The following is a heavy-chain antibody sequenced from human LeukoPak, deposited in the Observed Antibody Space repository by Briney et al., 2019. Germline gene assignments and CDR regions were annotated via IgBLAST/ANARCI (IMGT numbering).Heavy chain of an antibody. CDR1: GGSISSYY. D-gene: IGHD1-26*01. V-gene: IGHV4-4*07. Sequence: SETLSLTCTVSGGSISSYYWTWIRQPAGKGLEWIGRIYPSGSTNYNPSLKSRVTMSVDTSKNQLSLKLGSVTAADTAVYYCARENSGSYREFDYWGQGTLVTVSS. CDR2: IYPSGST. J-gene: IGHJ4*02. CDR3: ARENSGSYREFDY.